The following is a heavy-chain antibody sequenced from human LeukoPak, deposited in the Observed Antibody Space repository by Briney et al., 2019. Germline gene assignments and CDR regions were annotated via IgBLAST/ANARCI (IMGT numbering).Heavy chain of an antibody. CDR1: GFTFDDYA. Sequence: PGGSLRLSCAASGFTFDDYAMHWVRQAPGKGLEWVSGISWNSGSIGYADSVKGRFTISRDNAKNSLYLQTNSLRAEDTALYYCAKDSGRDGYNFGYWGQGTLVTVSS. D-gene: IGHD5-24*01. V-gene: IGHV3-9*01. J-gene: IGHJ4*02. CDR2: ISWNSGSI. CDR3: AKDSGRDGYNFGY.